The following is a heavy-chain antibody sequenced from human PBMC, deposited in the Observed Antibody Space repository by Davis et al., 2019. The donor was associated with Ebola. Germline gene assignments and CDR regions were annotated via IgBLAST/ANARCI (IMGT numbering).Heavy chain of an antibody. CDR2: IAYTGNT. D-gene: IGHD4-17*01. Sequence: ETLSLTCTVSGASMTSYYWSWIRQPPGKGLEWIGYIAYTGNTIYNPSLKSRVSISADTSKSQFSLNLTSVTSADTAVYYCARVQRGYGDYVFDYWGHGSLVTVSS. J-gene: IGHJ4*01. V-gene: IGHV4-59*01. CDR3: ARVQRGYGDYVFDY. CDR1: GASMTSYY.